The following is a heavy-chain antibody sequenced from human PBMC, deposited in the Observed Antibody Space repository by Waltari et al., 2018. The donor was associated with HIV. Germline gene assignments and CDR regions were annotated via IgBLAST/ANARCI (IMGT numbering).Heavy chain of an antibody. CDR3: ARDSPRLSGTSRFDY. V-gene: IGHV3-21*02. J-gene: IGHJ4*02. D-gene: IGHD1-7*01. CDR2: ISSSSSHI. Sequence: EVRLVESGGGLVKPGGSLRLSCEASGFTFTSYSMNWVRQAPGKGLEWVSFISSSSSHIYYTDSLKGRFTISRDNAKNSLYLQMNSLRADDTAIYYCARDSPRLSGTSRFDYWGRGTLVTVSS. CDR1: GFTFTSYS.